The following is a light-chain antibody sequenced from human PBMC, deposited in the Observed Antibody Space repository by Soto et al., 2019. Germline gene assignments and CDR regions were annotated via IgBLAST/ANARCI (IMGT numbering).Light chain of an antibody. V-gene: IGLV4-69*01. CDR2: LNSDGSH. J-gene: IGLJ3*02. CDR1: SGHSSYA. Sequence: QPVLTQSPSASASLGASVKLTCTLSSGHSSYAIAWHQQQPEKGPRYLMKLNSDGSHSKGDRIPDRFSGSSSGAERYLTISSLQSEDEADYYCQTWGTGIPWVFGGGAKLPVL. CDR3: QTWGTGIPWV.